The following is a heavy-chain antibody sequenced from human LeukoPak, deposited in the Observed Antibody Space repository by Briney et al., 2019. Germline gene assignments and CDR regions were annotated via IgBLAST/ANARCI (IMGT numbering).Heavy chain of an antibody. CDR3: ARDYSNYLQFDY. Sequence: SETLSLTCTASGGSISSYYWSWIRQPPGKGLEWIGYIYYSGSTNYNPSLKSRVTISVDTSKNQFSLKLSSVTAADTAVYYCARDYSNYLQFDYWGQGTLVTVSS. D-gene: IGHD4-11*01. CDR1: GGSISSYY. J-gene: IGHJ4*02. CDR2: IYYSGST. V-gene: IGHV4-59*01.